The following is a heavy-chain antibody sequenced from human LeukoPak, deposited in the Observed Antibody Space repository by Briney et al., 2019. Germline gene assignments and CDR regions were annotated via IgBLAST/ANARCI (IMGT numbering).Heavy chain of an antibody. D-gene: IGHD3-22*01. CDR2: ISSSGSTI. CDR3: ASARALYDSSGRYQYYFDY. J-gene: IGHJ4*02. Sequence: GGSLRLSCAASGFTFSDYYMSWIRQAPGKGLEWVSYISSSGSTIYYADSVKGRFTISRDNAKNSLYLQMNSLRAEDTAVYYCASARALYDSSGRYQYYFDYWGQGTLVTVSS. V-gene: IGHV3-11*04. CDR1: GFTFSDYY.